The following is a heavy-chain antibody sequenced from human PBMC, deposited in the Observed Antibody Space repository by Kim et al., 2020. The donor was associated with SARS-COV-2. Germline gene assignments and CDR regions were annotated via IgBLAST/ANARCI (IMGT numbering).Heavy chain of an antibody. CDR2: IYYSGST. D-gene: IGHD1-26*01. CDR1: GGSISSYY. J-gene: IGHJ4*02. CDR3: ASLVSGSYYSYFDY. Sequence: SETLSLTCTVSGGSISSYYWSWIRQPPGKGLEWIGYIYYSGSTNYNPSLKSRVTISVDTSKNQFSLKLSSVTAADTAVYYCASLVSGSYYSYFDYWGQGTLVTVSS. V-gene: IGHV4-59*08.